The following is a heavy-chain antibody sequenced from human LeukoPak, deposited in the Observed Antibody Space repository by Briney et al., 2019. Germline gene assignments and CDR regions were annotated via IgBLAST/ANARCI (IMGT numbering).Heavy chain of an antibody. CDR3: AREGGGRYFDWLGN. V-gene: IGHV6-1*01. D-gene: IGHD3-9*01. CDR1: GDSVSSNTAG. Sequence: SQTLSLTCAISGDSVSSNTAGWNWIRQSPSRGLEWLGRTYYRSKWYNDYAASVKSRITINADTSKNQFSMKLSSVTAEDTAVYYCAREGGGRYFDWLGNWGQGTLVTVSS. J-gene: IGHJ5*02. CDR2: TYYRSKWYN.